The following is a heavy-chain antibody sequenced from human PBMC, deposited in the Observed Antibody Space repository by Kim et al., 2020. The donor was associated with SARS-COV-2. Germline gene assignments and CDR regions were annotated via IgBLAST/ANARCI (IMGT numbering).Heavy chain of an antibody. CDR2: INHSGST. Sequence: SETLSLTCAVYGGSFSGYYWSWIRQPPGKGLEWIGEINHSGSTNYNPSLKSRVTISVDTSKNQFSLKLSSVTAADTAVYYCARVRWGCRGGSCRFCWFDP. D-gene: IGHD2-15*01. V-gene: IGHV4-34*01. CDR3: ARVRWGCRGGSCRFCWFDP. CDR1: GGSFSGYY. J-gene: IGHJ5*02.